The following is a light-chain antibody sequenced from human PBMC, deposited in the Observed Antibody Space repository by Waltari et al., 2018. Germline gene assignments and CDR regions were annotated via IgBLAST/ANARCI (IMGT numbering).Light chain of an antibody. CDR1: SSNIGAGYD. CDR2: GVR. J-gene: IGLJ1*01. CDR3: QSYDSNLSGYV. Sequence: QSVLTQPPSVSGAPGQTVTISCTGSSSNIGAGYDVHWYQQLPGAAPKLLIQGVRKRPSGVPDRFFGFNSDTSASLAITGLQAEDEADYYCQSYDSNLSGYVFGTGTKVSVL. V-gene: IGLV1-40*01.